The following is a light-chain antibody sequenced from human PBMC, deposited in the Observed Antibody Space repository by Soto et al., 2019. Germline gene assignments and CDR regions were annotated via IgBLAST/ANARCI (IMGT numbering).Light chain of an antibody. Sequence: QSALTQPPSASGSPGQSVTISCTGASSDIASHNYVSWYQQYPGEAPRLIIYEVSERPSGVPDRFSGSKSGNTASLTVTGLQAEDEANYYCTSYVGSNSLNLDVVFGGGTKLTVL. J-gene: IGLJ2*01. V-gene: IGLV2-8*01. CDR1: SSDIASHNY. CDR2: EVS. CDR3: TSYVGSNSLNLDVV.